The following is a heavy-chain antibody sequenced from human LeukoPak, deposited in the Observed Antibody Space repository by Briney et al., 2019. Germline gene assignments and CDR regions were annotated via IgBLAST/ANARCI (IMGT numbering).Heavy chain of an antibody. V-gene: IGHV1-2*02. CDR1: GYTFTGYC. CDR2: INPNSGGT. Sequence: ASVKVSCKASGYTFTGYCMHWVRQAPGQGLEWMGWINPNSGGTNYAQKFQGRVTMTRDTSISTAYMELSRLRSDDTAVYYCARNYVDIVATISGYWGQGTLVTVSS. J-gene: IGHJ4*02. CDR3: ARNYVDIVATISGY. D-gene: IGHD5-12*01.